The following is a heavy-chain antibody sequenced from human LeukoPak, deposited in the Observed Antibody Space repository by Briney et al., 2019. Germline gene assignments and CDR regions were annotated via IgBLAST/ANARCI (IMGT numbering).Heavy chain of an antibody. D-gene: IGHD5-24*01. Sequence: GGSLRLPCAASGFTFGHFAKRWARQVPGKGLEWVSAINSDGDGTYYADSVKGRFNITRDNSENTVYLQMNNLRAEDTALYYCAKAGTDGLTHNNYYMDVWGKGTTVTVSS. CDR1: GFTFGHFA. V-gene: IGHV3-23*01. CDR3: AKAGTDGLTHNNYYMDV. CDR2: INSDGDGT. J-gene: IGHJ6*03.